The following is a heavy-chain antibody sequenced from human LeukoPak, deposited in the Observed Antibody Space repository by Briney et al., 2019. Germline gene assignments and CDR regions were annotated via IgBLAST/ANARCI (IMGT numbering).Heavy chain of an antibody. Sequence: GRSLRLSCPPAGLTVTNNYMTSVRQPPRNGLECVSVIYAGGSPSYSGSVKGRSTISRDNSKNTVYLQMNSLRAEDTAVYYCPRDRSYDSSGYRFDFWGQGTLVTVSS. CDR2: IYAGGSP. D-gene: IGHD3-22*01. CDR1: GLTVTNNY. CDR3: PRDRSYDSSGYRFDF. J-gene: IGHJ4*02. V-gene: IGHV3-66*02.